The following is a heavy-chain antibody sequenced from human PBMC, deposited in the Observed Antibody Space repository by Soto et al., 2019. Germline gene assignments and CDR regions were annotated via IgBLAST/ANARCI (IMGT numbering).Heavy chain of an antibody. CDR2: IYTSGST. CDR3: ARAGVIAAAYNWFNP. V-gene: IGHV4-4*07. CDR1: GGSISSYY. D-gene: IGHD6-13*01. Sequence: SETLSLTCTVSGGSISSYYWSWIRQPAGKGLEWIGRIYTSGSTNYNPSLKSRVTMSVDTSKNQFSLKLGSVTAADTAVYYCARAGVIAAAYNWFNPWGQGTLVTVSS. J-gene: IGHJ5*02.